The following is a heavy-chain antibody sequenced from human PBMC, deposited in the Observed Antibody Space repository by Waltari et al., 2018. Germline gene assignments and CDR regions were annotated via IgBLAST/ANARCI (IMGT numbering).Heavy chain of an antibody. D-gene: IGHD2-2*01. CDR3: ARGVPAAYYYYMDV. CDR1: GGTFSSYA. Sequence: QVQLVQSGAEVKKPGSSVKVSCKASGGTFSSYAISWVRQAPGQGLEWRGGSIPIFGTANDAQKCQGRVTITTDESTSTAYMELSSLRSEDTAVYYCARGVPAAYYYYMDVWGKGTTVTVSS. J-gene: IGHJ6*03. CDR2: SIPIFGTA. V-gene: IGHV1-69*05.